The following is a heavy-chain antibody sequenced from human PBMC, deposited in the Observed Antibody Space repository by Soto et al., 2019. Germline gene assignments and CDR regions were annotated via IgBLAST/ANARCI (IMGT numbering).Heavy chain of an antibody. CDR3: AKRGGVVGGSEHPFFEY. J-gene: IGHJ4*02. CDR2: ISFDGKNR. Sequence: QVQLVESGGGVVQPGKSLRLSCAASGFIFSNYGMHWVRQAPGKGLEWVALISFDGKNRNYADSVKGRFTIYRDNPKNTLYLEMYTRRPEDTAFYYCAKRGGVVGGSEHPFFEYWGQATLVTVSS. V-gene: IGHV3-30*18. CDR1: GFIFSNYG. D-gene: IGHD2-15*01.